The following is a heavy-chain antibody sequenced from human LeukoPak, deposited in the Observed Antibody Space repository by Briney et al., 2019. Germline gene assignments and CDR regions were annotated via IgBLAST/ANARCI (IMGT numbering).Heavy chain of an antibody. V-gene: IGHV3-13*01. CDR2: IGTAGDT. CDR1: GFTFSSYD. CDR3: ATSHTTSGAFDI. J-gene: IGHJ3*02. Sequence: GGSLRLSCAASGFTFSSYDMHWVRQATGKGLEWVSAIGTAGDTYYPGSVKGRSTISRENAKNSLYLQMNSLRVGDTAVYYCATSHTTSGAFDIWGQGTMVTVSS. D-gene: IGHD3-16*01.